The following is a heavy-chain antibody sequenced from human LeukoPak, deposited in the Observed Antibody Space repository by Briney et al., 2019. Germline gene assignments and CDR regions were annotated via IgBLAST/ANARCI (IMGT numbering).Heavy chain of an antibody. CDR2: IYYSGST. CDR1: GGSISGYY. CDR3: ARDFGVATEY. V-gene: IGHV4-59*01. Sequence: SETLSLTCTVSGGSISGYYWSWIRQPPGKGLEWIGYIYYSGSTNYNPSLKSRVTISVDTSKNQFSLKLSSVTAADTAVYYCARDFGVATEYWGQGTLVTVSS. J-gene: IGHJ4*02. D-gene: IGHD3-3*01.